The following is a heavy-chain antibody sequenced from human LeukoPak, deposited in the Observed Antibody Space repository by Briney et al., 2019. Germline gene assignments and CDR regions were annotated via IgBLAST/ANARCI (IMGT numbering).Heavy chain of an antibody. D-gene: IGHD6-13*01. CDR2: IIPIFGTA. CDR3: ARVGIAAAGTFWFDP. Sequence: SVKVSCKASGGTFSSYAISWVRQAPGQGLEWMGGIIPIFGTANYAQKFQGRVTITADESTSTACMELSSLRSEDTAVYYCARVGIAAAGTFWFDPWGQGTLVTVSS. CDR1: GGTFSSYA. V-gene: IGHV1-69*13. J-gene: IGHJ5*02.